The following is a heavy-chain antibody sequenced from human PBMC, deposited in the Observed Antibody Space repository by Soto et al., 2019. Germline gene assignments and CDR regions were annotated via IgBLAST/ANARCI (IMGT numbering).Heavy chain of an antibody. V-gene: IGHV3-21*01. Sequence: GGSLRLSCAASGFSFSTYNMNWVRQAPGKGLEWVSSIDASSTHIYYADSVKGRFTISRDNGKSSLYLQMNSLRDEDTAVYYCARDSGRYYGMDVWGQGTTVTVSS. CDR1: GFSFSTYN. CDR3: ARDSGRYYGMDV. CDR2: IDASSTHI. D-gene: IGHD3-10*01. J-gene: IGHJ6*02.